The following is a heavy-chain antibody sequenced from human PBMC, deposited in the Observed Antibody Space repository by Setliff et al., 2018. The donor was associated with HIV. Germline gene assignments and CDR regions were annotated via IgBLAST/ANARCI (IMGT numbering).Heavy chain of an antibody. J-gene: IGHJ6*03. CDR2: ISSDGSGT. Sequence: SLRLSCAASGFTLSNYWMHWVRQAPGKGLEWVSRISSDGSGTDYADSVKGRFTISRDNAKNTLYLQMNSLRAEDTAVYYCARAASYYYYYMDVWGKGTTVTVSS. CDR1: GFTLSNYW. V-gene: IGHV3-74*01. CDR3: ARAASYYYYYMDV.